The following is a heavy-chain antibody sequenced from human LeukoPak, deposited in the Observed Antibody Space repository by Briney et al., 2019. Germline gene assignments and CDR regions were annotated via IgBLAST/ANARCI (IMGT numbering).Heavy chain of an antibody. Sequence: GGSLRFSCAASGFIFHNFAVSWVRQAPGKGLEWVSSISGSGETTYYADSVKGRFAISRDRSRNTLYLLMNSLRAEDTAVYYCAKYDGDFRGSAPGFFDYWGQGTLVAVSS. D-gene: IGHD4-17*01. CDR2: ISGSGETT. V-gene: IGHV3-23*01. CDR1: GFIFHNFA. J-gene: IGHJ4*02. CDR3: AKYDGDFRGSAPGFFDY.